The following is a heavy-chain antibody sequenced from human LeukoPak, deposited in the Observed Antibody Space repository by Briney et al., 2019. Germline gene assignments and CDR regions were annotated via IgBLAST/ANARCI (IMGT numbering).Heavy chain of an antibody. V-gene: IGHV1-46*01. D-gene: IGHD3-16*01. Sequence: ASVKVSCKASGYTFTSYYMHWVRQAPGQGLEWTGIINPSGGSTSYAQKFQGRVTMTRDMSTSTVYMELSSLRSEDTAVYYCARDTEIWVTQAYYYMDVWGKGTTVTVSS. CDR2: INPSGGST. J-gene: IGHJ6*03. CDR3: ARDTEIWVTQAYYYMDV. CDR1: GYTFTSYY.